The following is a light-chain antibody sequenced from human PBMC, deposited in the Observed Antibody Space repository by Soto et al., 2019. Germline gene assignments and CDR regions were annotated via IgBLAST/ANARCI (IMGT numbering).Light chain of an antibody. Sequence: QSVLTQPASVSGSPGQSITISCTGTSSDVGGYDHVSWYQQHPGKAPKLMICEVSNRPSGVSSRFSGSKSGNTASLTISGLQAEDEADYFCSSYTSQNTRVFGGGTKLTV. V-gene: IGLV2-14*01. CDR1: SSDVGGYDH. CDR2: EVS. J-gene: IGLJ3*02. CDR3: SSYTSQNTRV.